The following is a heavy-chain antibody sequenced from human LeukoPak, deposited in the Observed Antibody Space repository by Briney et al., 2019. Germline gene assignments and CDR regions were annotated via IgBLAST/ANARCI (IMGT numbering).Heavy chain of an antibody. CDR1: GFTFSSYA. J-gene: IGHJ4*02. V-gene: IGHV3-30*01. CDR3: ARTGRDGYNFYY. CDR2: ISYDGSNK. Sequence: GGSLRLFCAASGFTFSSYAMHWVRQAPGKGLEWVAVISYDGSNKYYADSVKGRFTISRDNSKNTLYLQMNSLRAEDTAVYYCARTGRDGYNFYYWGQGTLVTVSS. D-gene: IGHD5-24*01.